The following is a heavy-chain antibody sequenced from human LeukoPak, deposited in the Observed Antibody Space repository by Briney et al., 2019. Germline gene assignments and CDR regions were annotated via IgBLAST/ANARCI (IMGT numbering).Heavy chain of an antibody. CDR2: INQDGSEK. CDR1: GFTFSSYW. D-gene: IGHD2-21*02. CDR3: AKDKNTPATAQPQRGYFES. Sequence: GGSLRLSCAASGFTFSSYWMSWVRQAPGKGLEWVANINQDGSEKYYVDSVKGRFTISRDNSKNTVDLQMNSLRAEDTAVYFCAKDKNTPATAQPQRGYFESWGQGTLVTVSS. V-gene: IGHV3-7*01. J-gene: IGHJ4*02.